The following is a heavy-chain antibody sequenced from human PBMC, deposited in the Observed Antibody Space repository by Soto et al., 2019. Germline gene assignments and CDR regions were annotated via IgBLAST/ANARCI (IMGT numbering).Heavy chain of an antibody. V-gene: IGHV3-23*01. CDR2: ISTSDHTT. D-gene: IGHD6-19*01. CDR1: GFTFSRYA. CDR3: ARPPPAVGGTAYYFES. Sequence: LRLSCAASGFTFSRYAMSWVRQAPGKGLEWVSSISTSDHTTYYADSVNGRFTISTDNSKNTLYVQSSGLTVEAAAVYYSARPPPAVGGTAYYFESRGQGALVTVSS. J-gene: IGHJ4*02.